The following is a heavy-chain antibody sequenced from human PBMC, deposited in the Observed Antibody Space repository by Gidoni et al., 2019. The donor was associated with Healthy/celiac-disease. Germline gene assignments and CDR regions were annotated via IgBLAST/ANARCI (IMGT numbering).Heavy chain of an antibody. CDR3: ARGPPTYGDYVHDY. CDR1: GYSISSGYY. V-gene: IGHV4-38-2*01. D-gene: IGHD4-17*01. CDR2: IYHSGST. J-gene: IGHJ4*02. Sequence: QVQLQESGPGLVKPSETLSLTCAVSGYSISSGYYWGWIRQPPGKGLEWIGSIYHSGSTYYNPSLKSRVTISVDTSKNQFSLKLSSVTAADTAVYYCARGPPTYGDYVHDYWGQGTLVTVSS.